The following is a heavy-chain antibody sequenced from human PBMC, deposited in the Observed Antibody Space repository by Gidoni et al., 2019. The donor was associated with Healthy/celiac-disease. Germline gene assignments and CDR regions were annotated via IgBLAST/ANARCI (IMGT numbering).Heavy chain of an antibody. J-gene: IGHJ4*02. CDR2: ISSSSSYT. D-gene: IGHD1-1*01. CDR1: GFTFSDYY. Sequence: QVQLVESGGGVVKPGASLRLSCAAAGFTFSDYYMSRIRQAPGKGLEWVSYISSSSSYTHHADSVKRLFTISRANAKNSLYLQMNSLRAEDTAVYYCARGGLNCNPVVDYWGQGTLVTVSS. V-gene: IGHV3-11*06. CDR3: ARGGLNCNPVVDY.